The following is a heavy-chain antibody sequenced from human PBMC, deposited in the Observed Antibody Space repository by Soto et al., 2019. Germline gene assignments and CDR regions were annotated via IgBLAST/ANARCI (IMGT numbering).Heavy chain of an antibody. J-gene: IGHJ4*02. CDR1: GGSVSSSPYF. CDR2: IYDGGAT. Sequence: SETLSLTCTVSGGSVSSSPYFWGWIRQPPDKGLEWIGHIYDGGATYSSPSLKGRVTISAATSETQFSLKLNSVSAADAAVYYCARGPSGDKVDYWGQGIQVTVSS. CDR3: ARGPSGDKVDY. V-gene: IGHV4-30-4*01. D-gene: IGHD7-27*01.